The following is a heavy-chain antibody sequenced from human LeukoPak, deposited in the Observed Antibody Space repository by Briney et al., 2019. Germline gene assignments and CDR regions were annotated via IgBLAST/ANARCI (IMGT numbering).Heavy chain of an antibody. D-gene: IGHD6-19*01. Sequence: GGSLRLSCAASGFTFRNYWMSWVRQAPGTGLEWVANIKQDGSDRNYVTSVRGRFTISRDNAGSSLYLQMNSLRVEDTAVYYCVRNLAVAGTCFDSWGQGTLVTVSS. CDR2: IKQDGSDR. CDR3: VRNLAVAGTCFDS. CDR1: GFTFRNYW. V-gene: IGHV3-7*03. J-gene: IGHJ4*02.